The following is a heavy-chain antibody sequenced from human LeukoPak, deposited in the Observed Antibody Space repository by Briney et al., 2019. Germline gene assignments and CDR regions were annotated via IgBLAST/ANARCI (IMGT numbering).Heavy chain of an antibody. CDR3: ARKLPGYSGYHYVIDY. CDR2: IYSSGST. J-gene: IGHJ4*02. V-gene: IGHV4-4*07. Sequence: SETLPLTCTVSGGSISLHFWTWIRQPAGKGLEWIGRIYSSGSTNYNPSLKSRVTMSIDTSKNQFSLKVTSVTAADTAVYYCARKLPGYSGYHYVIDYWGQGTVFSLSS. CDR1: GGSISLHF. D-gene: IGHD5-12*01.